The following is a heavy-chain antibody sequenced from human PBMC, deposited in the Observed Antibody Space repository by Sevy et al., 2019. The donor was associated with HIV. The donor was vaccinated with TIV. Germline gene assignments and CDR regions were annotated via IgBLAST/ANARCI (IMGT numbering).Heavy chain of an antibody. CDR2: IIPIFGTA. D-gene: IGHD1-26*01. J-gene: IGHJ4*02. CDR1: GGTFSSYA. V-gene: IGHV1-69*13. Sequence: ASVKVSCKASGGTFSSYAISWVRQAPGQGLEWMGGIIPIFGTANYAQKFQGRVTITADESTSTAYMELSSLRSEDTAVYYCAREFRRDGSYAGDYWGQGTLVTVSS. CDR3: AREFRRDGSYAGDY.